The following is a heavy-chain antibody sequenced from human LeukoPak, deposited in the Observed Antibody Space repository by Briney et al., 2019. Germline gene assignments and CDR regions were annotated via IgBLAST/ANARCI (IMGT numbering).Heavy chain of an antibody. V-gene: IGHV3-48*04. CDR1: GFTFSSYS. Sequence: GGSLRLSCAASGFTFSSYSMNWVRQAPGKGLEWVSYISSSSSTIYYADSVKGRFTISRDNAKNSLYLQMNSLRAEDTAVYYCARDSALNCSGGSCYSMVGFFDYWGQGTLVTVSS. D-gene: IGHD2-15*01. CDR2: ISSSSSTI. CDR3: ARDSALNCSGGSCYSMVGFFDY. J-gene: IGHJ4*02.